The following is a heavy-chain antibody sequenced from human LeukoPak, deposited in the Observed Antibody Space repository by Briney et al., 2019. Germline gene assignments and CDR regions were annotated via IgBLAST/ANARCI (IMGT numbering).Heavy chain of an antibody. J-gene: IGHJ6*03. Sequence: PSETLSLTCTVSGASISRGNYYWSWIRQPAGKGLEWIGRVYISGTPTYNPSLKGRVSMSVDTSRNQFSLKLSSVTAADTAVYYCARGITGGSYWVGFGYYMDVWGKGTTVTVSS. CDR2: VYISGTP. D-gene: IGHD1-26*01. CDR3: ARGITGGSYWVGFGYYMDV. V-gene: IGHV4-61*02. CDR1: GASISRGNYY.